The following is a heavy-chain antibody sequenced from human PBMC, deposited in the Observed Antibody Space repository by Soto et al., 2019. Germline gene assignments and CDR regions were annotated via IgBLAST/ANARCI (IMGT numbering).Heavy chain of an antibody. V-gene: IGHV4-31*03. CDR2: IYYSGST. J-gene: IGHJ5*02. CDR3: ARDIAKPNNWFDP. CDR1: GGSISSGGYY. Sequence: TLSLTCSVSGGSISSGGYYWSWIRQHPGKGLEWIGYIYYSGSTYYNPSLKSRVTISVDTSKNQFSLKLSYVTAADTAMYYCARDIAKPNNWFDPWGQGTLVTVS.